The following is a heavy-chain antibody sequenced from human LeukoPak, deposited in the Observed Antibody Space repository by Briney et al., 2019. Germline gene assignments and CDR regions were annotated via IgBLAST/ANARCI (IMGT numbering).Heavy chain of an antibody. J-gene: IGHJ5*02. CDR3: ARQQCNGGSCYSRAIWFDP. Sequence: SETLSLTCAVYGGAFSGYYWSWIRQPPGKGLEWIGEINHSGSTNYNPSLKSRVTISVDPSKNQFSLKLSSVTAADTAVYYCARQQCNGGSCYSRAIWFDPWGQGTLVTVSS. V-gene: IGHV4-34*01. CDR2: INHSGST. CDR1: GGAFSGYY. D-gene: IGHD2-15*01.